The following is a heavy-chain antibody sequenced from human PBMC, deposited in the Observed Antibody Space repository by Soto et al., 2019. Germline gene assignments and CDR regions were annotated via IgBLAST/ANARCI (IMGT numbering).Heavy chain of an antibody. J-gene: IGHJ4*02. CDR1: GGSFSGYY. CDR3: ARGSGWLTEY. V-gene: IGHV4-34*01. D-gene: IGHD6-19*01. CDR2: INHSGST. Sequence: SETLSLTCAVYGGSFSGYYWTWIRQPPGTGLEWIGEINHSGSTNYNSSLESRVTISLDTSNNQCSLMMNSVTAADTAVYYCARGSGWLTEYWGQGSQVTVSS.